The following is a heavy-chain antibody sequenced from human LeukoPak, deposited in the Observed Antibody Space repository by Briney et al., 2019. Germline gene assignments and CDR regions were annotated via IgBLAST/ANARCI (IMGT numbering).Heavy chain of an antibody. CDR3: ATHSSGWYYRAFDI. Sequence: SQTLSLTFAISGDSVSSNSAAWNWIRQSPSRGLEWLGRTYYRSKWYNDYAVSVKSRITINPDTSKNQFSLQLNSVTPEDTAVYYCATHSSGWYYRAFDIWGQGTMVTVSS. CDR1: GDSVSSNSAA. J-gene: IGHJ3*02. D-gene: IGHD6-19*01. V-gene: IGHV6-1*01. CDR2: TYYRSKWYN.